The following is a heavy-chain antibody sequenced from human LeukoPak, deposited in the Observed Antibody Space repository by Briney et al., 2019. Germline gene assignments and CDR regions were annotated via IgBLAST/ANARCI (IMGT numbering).Heavy chain of an antibody. J-gene: IGHJ4*02. CDR3: ARGSGYYYFDY. CDR2: INSDGSST. Sequence: GGSLRLSCAASGFTFSRNWMHWVRQAPGKGLVWVSRINSDGSSTSYADSVKGRFTISRDNAKNTLYLQMNSLRAEDTAVYYCARGSGYYYFDYWGQGTLVTVSS. CDR1: GFTFSRNW. D-gene: IGHD5-12*01. V-gene: IGHV3-74*01.